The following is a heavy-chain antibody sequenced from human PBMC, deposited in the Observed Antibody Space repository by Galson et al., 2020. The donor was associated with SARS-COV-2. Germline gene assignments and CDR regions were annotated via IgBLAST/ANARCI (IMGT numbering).Heavy chain of an antibody. CDR2: IKEDGNEK. J-gene: IGHJ5*02. CDR1: GIDFNNYW. CDR3: ARGTWRLDP. Sequence: GESLKNSCVASGIDFNNYWMTWVRPDPEEGLERVAYIKEDGNEKYYVDSVKGRFTISRDNAKNSVYLQMSALRVEDTAVYYCARGTWRLDPWGQGARVTVSS. D-gene: IGHD3-3*01. V-gene: IGHV3-7*01.